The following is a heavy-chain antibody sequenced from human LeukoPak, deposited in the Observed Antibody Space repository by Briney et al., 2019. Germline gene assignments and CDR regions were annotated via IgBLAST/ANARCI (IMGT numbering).Heavy chain of an antibody. CDR1: GYTFTGYY. CDR3: GRGIVRGVNNYYYYYMDV. V-gene: IGHV1-2*02. D-gene: IGHD3-10*02. J-gene: IGHJ6*03. CDR2: INPNSGGT. Sequence: ASVKVSCKASGYTFTGYYMHWVRQAPGQGLEWMGWINPNSGGTNYAQKFRGRVTLTRDTSISTAYMEMSRPGADDAAVYYCGRGIVRGVNNYYYYYMDVWGKGTTVTVSS.